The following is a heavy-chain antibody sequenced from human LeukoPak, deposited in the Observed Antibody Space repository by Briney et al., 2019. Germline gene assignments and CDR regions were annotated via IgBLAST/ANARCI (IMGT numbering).Heavy chain of an antibody. CDR1: GFTFDDYA. V-gene: IGHV3-43D*03. D-gene: IGHD5-12*01. J-gene: IGHJ4*02. CDR3: AKDSVYSGYDYRRDGYNYFDY. CDR2: ISWDGGST. Sequence: GGSLRLSCAASGFTFDDYAMHWVRQAPGKGLEWVSLISWDGGSTYYADSVKGRFTISRDNSKNSLYLQMNSPRAEDTALYYCAKDSVYSGYDYRRDGYNYFDYWGQGTLVTVSS.